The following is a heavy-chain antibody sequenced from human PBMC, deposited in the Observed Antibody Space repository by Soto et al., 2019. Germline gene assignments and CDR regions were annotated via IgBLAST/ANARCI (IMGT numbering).Heavy chain of an antibody. Sequence: SETLSLTCTVSGGSINGYYWTWIRQPPGKGLEWIGYIHSSGRTNYNPSLQSRVTMSEDMSKNQVSLKLSSVGAADTAMYYCARVMNGGSLNTWGQETLVNISS. CDR2: IHSSGRT. J-gene: IGHJ1*01. CDR3: ARVMNGGSLNT. CDR1: GGSINGYY. V-gene: IGHV4-59*01. D-gene: IGHD2-15*01.